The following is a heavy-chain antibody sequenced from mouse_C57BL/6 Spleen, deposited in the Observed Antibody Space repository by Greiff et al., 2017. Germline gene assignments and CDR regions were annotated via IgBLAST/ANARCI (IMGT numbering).Heavy chain of an antibody. V-gene: IGHV5-4*01. CDR2: ISDGGSYT. CDR3: ARDLWLRRGFAY. CDR1: GFTFSSYA. Sequence: DVHLVESGGGLVKPGGSLKLSCAASGFTFSSYAMSWVRQTPEKRLEWVATISDGGSYTYYPDNVKGRFTISRDNAKNNLYLQMSHLKSEDTAMYYCARDLWLRRGFAYWGQGTLVTVSA. J-gene: IGHJ3*01. D-gene: IGHD2-2*01.